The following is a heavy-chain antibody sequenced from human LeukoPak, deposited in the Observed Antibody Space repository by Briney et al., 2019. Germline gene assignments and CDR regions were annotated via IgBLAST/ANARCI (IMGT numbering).Heavy chain of an antibody. Sequence: RRSLRLSCAASGFTASSNYMSWVRQAAGKGLEWVSVIYSGGSTYYADSVKGRFTISRDNSKNTLYLQMNSLSAEDTDVYYYARIGWCSGGSCYGDAFDIWGQGTMVTVSS. V-gene: IGHV3-53*01. CDR1: GFTASSNY. D-gene: IGHD2-15*01. CDR3: ARIGWCSGGSCYGDAFDI. CDR2: IYSGGST. J-gene: IGHJ3*02.